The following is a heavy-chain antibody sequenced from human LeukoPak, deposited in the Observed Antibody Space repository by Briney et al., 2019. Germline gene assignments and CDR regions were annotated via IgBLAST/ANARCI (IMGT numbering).Heavy chain of an antibody. J-gene: IGHJ4*02. CDR2: IRSNGGST. CDR1: GFIFSAYT. Sequence: PGGSLRLSCAASGFIFSAYTVHWVRQAPGKGLEYVSGIRSNGGSTYYANSVKGRFTISRDSSKNTLYLQMGSLRTEDMAVYYCARGDDYVGFDYWGQGTLVTVSS. V-gene: IGHV3-64*01. D-gene: IGHD4-17*01. CDR3: ARGDDYVGFDY.